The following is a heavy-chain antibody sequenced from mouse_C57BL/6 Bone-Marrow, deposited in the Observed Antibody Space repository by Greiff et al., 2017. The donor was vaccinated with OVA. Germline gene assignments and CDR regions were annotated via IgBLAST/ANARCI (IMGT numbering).Heavy chain of an antibody. J-gene: IGHJ4*01. CDR1: GFTFSSYG. D-gene: IGHD1-1*01. V-gene: IGHV5-6*01. CDR2: ISSGGSYT. Sequence: VQLKESGGDLVKPGGSLKLSCAASGFTFSSYGMSWVRQTPDKRLEWVATISSGGSYTYYPDSVKGRFTISRDNAKNTLYLQMSSLKSEDTAMYYCARLDYGSSSLFDYWGQGTSVTVSS. CDR3: ARLDYGSSSLFDY.